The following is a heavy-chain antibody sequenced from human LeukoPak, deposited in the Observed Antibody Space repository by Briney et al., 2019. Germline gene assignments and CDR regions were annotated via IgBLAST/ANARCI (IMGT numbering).Heavy chain of an antibody. V-gene: IGHV3-33*01. CDR2: IWYDGSNQ. D-gene: IGHD3-10*01. J-gene: IGHJ3*01. Sequence: PGGFLRLSCAASGFTFSRFGMHWVRQAPGKGLEWAAVIWYDGSNQDYADSVKGRFTISRDNSKNMLYLQMNTLRAEDTAVYYCARAADFGSGSYYRDAFDVWGQGTMVTVSS. CDR1: GFTFSRFG. CDR3: ARAADFGSGSYYRDAFDV.